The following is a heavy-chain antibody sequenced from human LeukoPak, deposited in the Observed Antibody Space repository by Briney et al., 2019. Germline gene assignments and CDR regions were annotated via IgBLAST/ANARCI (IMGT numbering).Heavy chain of an antibody. V-gene: IGHV1-2*02. CDR2: INPNSGGT. J-gene: IGHJ4*02. CDR1: GYTFTGYY. CDR3: ARVLGIRDY. D-gene: IGHD7-27*01. Sequence: RASVKVSCKASGYTFTGYYMHWVQQAPGQGLEWMGWINPNSGGTNYAQKFQGRVTMTRDTSISTAYMELSRLRSDDTAVYYCARVLGIRDYWGQGTLVTVSS.